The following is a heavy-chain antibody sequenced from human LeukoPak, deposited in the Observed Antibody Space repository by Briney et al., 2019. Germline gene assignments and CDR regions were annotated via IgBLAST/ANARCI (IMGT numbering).Heavy chain of an antibody. Sequence: PGGSLRLSCAASGFTFSSYAMSWVRQAPGKGLEWVSAISGSGGSTYYADSVKGRFTISRDNSKNTLYLQMNSLRAEDTAVYYCAKAPASGGRNNWFGPWGQGTLVTVSS. D-gene: IGHD2-15*01. V-gene: IGHV3-23*01. CDR1: GFTFSSYA. CDR2: ISGSGGST. CDR3: AKAPASGGRNNWFGP. J-gene: IGHJ5*02.